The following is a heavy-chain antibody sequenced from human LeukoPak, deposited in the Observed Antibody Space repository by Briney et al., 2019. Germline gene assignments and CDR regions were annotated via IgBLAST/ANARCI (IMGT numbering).Heavy chain of an antibody. Sequence: SVKVSCKAPGGTFSSYAISWVRQAPGQGLEWMGRIIPIFGTANYAQKFQGRVTITTDESTSTAYMELSSLRSEDTAVYYCARVAVGASYFDYWGQGTLVTVSS. J-gene: IGHJ4*02. CDR3: ARVAVGASYFDY. V-gene: IGHV1-69*05. CDR1: GGTFSSYA. CDR2: IIPIFGTA. D-gene: IGHD1-26*01.